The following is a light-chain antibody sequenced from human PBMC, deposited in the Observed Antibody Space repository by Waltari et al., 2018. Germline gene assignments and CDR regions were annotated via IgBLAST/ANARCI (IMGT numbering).Light chain of an antibody. J-gene: IGLJ2*01. CDR1: SLRSYY. V-gene: IGLV3-19*01. CDR2: DKK. Sequence: SSELTQDPAVSVAMGQTVRITCQGDSLRSYYASWYQQRPGQAPILVIYDKKNRPSGVPARFSGSSSHNTGSLTITGAQAEDEASYYCHSRDASGVAGSFGGGTKLTVL. CDR3: HSRDASGVAGS.